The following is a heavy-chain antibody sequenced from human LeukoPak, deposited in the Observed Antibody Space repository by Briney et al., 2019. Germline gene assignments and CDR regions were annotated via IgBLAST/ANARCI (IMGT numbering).Heavy chain of an antibody. CDR3: ARDYTEGITWYYYFDY. J-gene: IGHJ4*02. CDR2: SVGGGDT. V-gene: IGHV3-53*01. Sequence: GGSLRLSCAASGFTVSSNYMSWVRQAPGKGLEWVAALSVGGGDTYYADSVKGRFTISRDISKSTLYLQMNGLRAEDTATYYCARDYTEGITWYYYFDYWGQGTLVSVSS. D-gene: IGHD3-16*01. CDR1: GFTVSSNY.